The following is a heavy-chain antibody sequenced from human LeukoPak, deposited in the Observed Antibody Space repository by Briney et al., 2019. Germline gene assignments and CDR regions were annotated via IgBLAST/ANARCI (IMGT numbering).Heavy chain of an antibody. J-gene: IGHJ4*02. V-gene: IGHV4-34*01. CDR3: ARGIKNDDYDSSGYYYFDY. CDR1: GGSFSGYY. CDR2: INHSGST. Sequence: SETLSLTCAVYGGSFSGYYWSCIRQPPGKGLEWIGEINHSGSTNYNPSLKSRVTISVDTSKNQFSLKLSSVTAADTAVYYCARGIKNDDYDSSGYYYFDYWGQGTLVTVSS. D-gene: IGHD3-22*01.